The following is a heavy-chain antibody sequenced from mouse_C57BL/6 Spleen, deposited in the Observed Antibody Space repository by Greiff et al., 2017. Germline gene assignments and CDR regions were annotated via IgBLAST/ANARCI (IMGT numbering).Heavy chain of an antibody. CDR1: GYAFSSSW. CDR3: ARSGVSPYAMDD. Sequence: QVQLQQPGPELVKPGASVKISCKASGYAFSSSWMNWVKQRPGKGLEWIGRIYPGDGDTNYNGKFKGKATLTADKSSSTAYMQLSSLTSEDSAVYFCARSGVSPYAMDDWGQGTSVTV. J-gene: IGHJ4*01. CDR2: IYPGDGDT. D-gene: IGHD3-2*02. V-gene: IGHV1-82*01.